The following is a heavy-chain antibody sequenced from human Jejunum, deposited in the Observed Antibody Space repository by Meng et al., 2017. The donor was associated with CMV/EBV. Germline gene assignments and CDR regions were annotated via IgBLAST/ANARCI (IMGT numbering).Heavy chain of an antibody. Sequence: LRLSCAASGFTFSSYWIPWVRQAPGKGLVWVSSISNIGSFKACADSVKGRFTVSRDNAKNTAYLQMNSLTVEDAAVYYCGDFEAGWGQGTRVTVSS. D-gene: IGHD3-3*01. CDR1: GFTFSSYW. V-gene: IGHV3-74*01. CDR3: GDFEAG. CDR2: ISNIGSFK. J-gene: IGHJ4*02.